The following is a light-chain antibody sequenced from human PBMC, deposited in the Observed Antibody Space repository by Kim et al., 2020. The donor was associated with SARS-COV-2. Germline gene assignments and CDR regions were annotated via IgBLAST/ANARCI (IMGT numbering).Light chain of an antibody. V-gene: IGKV3-20*01. Sequence: SPGERATLSCRASQTISSSSLVWYKQKPGQAPRLLIYGASNRATGTPDRFSGRGSGTDFTLTINRLEPEDFAVYYCQHYDNSPPVTFGGGTKLEI. CDR1: QTISSSS. CDR2: GAS. J-gene: IGKJ4*01. CDR3: QHYDNSPPVT.